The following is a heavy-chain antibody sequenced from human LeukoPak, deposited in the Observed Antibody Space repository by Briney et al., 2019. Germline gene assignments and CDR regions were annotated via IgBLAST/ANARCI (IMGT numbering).Heavy chain of an antibody. CDR2: INSDGSIT. CDR3: ARGQYSSSGDY. D-gene: IGHD6-13*01. J-gene: IGHJ4*02. CDR1: GFTFSSHW. V-gene: IGHV3-74*01. Sequence: QPGGSLRLSCAASGFTFSSHWMHWVRQAPGKGLVWVSRINSDGSITSYADPVKGRFTISRDNAKNTLYLQMNSLRAEDTAVYYCARGQYSSSGDYWGQGTLVTVSS.